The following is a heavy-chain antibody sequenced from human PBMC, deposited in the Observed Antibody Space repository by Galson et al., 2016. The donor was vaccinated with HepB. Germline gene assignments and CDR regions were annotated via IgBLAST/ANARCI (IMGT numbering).Heavy chain of an antibody. V-gene: IGHV1-2*02. D-gene: IGHD6-19*01. CDR1: GYTFTDYY. J-gene: IGHJ4*02. CDR3: ARPNSSGFYRY. CDR2: INPYSCDT. Sequence: SVKVSCKASGYTFTDYYIHWVRQAPGQGLEWMGWINPYSCDTNSAQQFQGRVTMNRDTSISTSYMELSRLRYDDTAVYYCARPNSSGFYRYWGKGTLVTVSS.